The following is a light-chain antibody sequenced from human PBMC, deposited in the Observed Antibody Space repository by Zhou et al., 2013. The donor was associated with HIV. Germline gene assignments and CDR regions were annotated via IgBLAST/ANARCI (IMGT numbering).Light chain of an antibody. CDR2: KAS. J-gene: IGKJ1*01. V-gene: IGKV1-5*03. CDR1: QSLDSW. CDR3: QQYNSYWT. Sequence: DIQLTQSPSTLSASVGDRVTIACRASQSLDSWLAWYQQTPGEAPKLLMYKASTLQSGVSSRFSGSGSGTDFTLTISRLQPDDFATYFCQQYNSYWTFGQGTKVEIK.